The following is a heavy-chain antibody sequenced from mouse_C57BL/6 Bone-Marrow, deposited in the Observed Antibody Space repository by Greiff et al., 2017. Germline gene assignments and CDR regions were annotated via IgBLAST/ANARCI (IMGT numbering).Heavy chain of an antibody. CDR1: GYTFTSYW. CDR2: IYPGSGST. Sequence: QVQLQQSGAELVKPGASVKMSCKASGYTFTSYWITWVKQRPGQGLEWIGDIYPGSGSTNYNEKFKSKATLTVDTSSSTAYMQLSSLTSEDSAGYYCARERVYYYGSSFDYWGQGTTLTVSS. V-gene: IGHV1-55*01. D-gene: IGHD1-1*01. J-gene: IGHJ2*01. CDR3: ARERVYYYGSSFDY.